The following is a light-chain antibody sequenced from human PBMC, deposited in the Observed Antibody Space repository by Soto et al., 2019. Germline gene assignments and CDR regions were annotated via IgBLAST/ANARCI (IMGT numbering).Light chain of an antibody. CDR3: QQYGSSPNT. J-gene: IGKJ5*01. CDR1: QSVSSSS. CDR2: DAS. Sequence: ENVLTQSPGTLSLSPGERATLSCRASQSVSSSSLAWYQQKPGQAPRLLIYDASSRATGIPDRFSGSGSGTDFTLTVSRLVTEDFAVDYCQQYGSSPNTFGQGTLLEIK. V-gene: IGKV3-20*01.